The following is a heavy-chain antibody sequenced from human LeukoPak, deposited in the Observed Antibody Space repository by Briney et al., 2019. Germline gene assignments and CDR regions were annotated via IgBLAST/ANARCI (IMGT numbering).Heavy chain of an antibody. CDR3: RTELIRGVMTTAFVI. CDR2: LSHDGSNE. D-gene: IGHD3-10*01. Sequence: GWSLRLSCVASVRTLSTYGLHGVRQAPPKGLEWVAALSHDGSNEFYADLLKGRSTVSKDNSKHSFYLQMNSLRDEDTAVYYCRTELIRGVMTTAFVIWGERTMVTVSS. V-gene: IGHV3-30*03. CDR1: VRTLSTYG. J-gene: IGHJ3*02.